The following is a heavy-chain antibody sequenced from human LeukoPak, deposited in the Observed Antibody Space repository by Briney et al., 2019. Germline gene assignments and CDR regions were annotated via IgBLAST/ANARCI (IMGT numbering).Heavy chain of an antibody. CDR2: IRHDGSYT. Sequence: GGSLRLSCTASGLNFGIYGMHWVRQAPGKGLEWGTFIRHDGSYTYYADSVKGRFTISRDNSKNTLYLQVSSLRAEDTAVYYCAKGVTVAGNYYFDYWGQGALVTVSS. V-gene: IGHV3-30*02. J-gene: IGHJ4*02. CDR1: GLNFGIYG. CDR3: AKGVTVAGNYYFDY. D-gene: IGHD6-19*01.